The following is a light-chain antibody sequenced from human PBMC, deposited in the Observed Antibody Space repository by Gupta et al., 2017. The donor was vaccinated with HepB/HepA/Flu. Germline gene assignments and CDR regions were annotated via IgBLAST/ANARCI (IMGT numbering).Light chain of an antibody. Sequence: EIVLTQSPATLSLSAGERATLSCRASQSGSSYLAWYQQKPGQAPMLLIYDTSYRASGTPGWFSGGGCTXDFPPTXSRREDEDFAVYYQQYRSTSITFGXGTKVEIK. CDR1: QSGSSY. J-gene: IGKJ4*01. CDR3: QYRSTSIT. V-gene: IGKV3-11*01. CDR2: DTS.